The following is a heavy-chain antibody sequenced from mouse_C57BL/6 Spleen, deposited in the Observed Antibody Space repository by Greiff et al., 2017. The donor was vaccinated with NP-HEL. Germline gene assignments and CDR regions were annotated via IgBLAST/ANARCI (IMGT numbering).Heavy chain of an antibody. V-gene: IGHV1-55*01. CDR3: ARLGYDGYLFDY. CDR1: GYTFNSYW. CDR2: SYPGSGST. J-gene: IGHJ2*01. Sequence: QVQLQQPGAELVKPGASVKMSCKASGYTFNSYWITWVKQRPGQGLEWIGDSYPGSGSTNYNEKFKSKATLTVDTSSSTAYMQLSSLTSEDSAVYYCARLGYDGYLFDYWGQGTTLTVSS. D-gene: IGHD2-3*01.